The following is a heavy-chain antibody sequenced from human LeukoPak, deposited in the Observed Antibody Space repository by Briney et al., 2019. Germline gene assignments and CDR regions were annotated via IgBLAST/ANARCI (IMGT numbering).Heavy chain of an antibody. D-gene: IGHD1-1*01. CDR3: AVGRPRNTTRLDDGYDF. J-gene: IGHJ3*01. CDR1: GGSITTYY. Sequence: SETLSLTCTVSGGSITTYYWSWIRQPAGKELEWIVRISTSGRTNYNPSLKRRLTMSADTSKNQFSIILNSVTAADTAVYYCAVGRPRNTTRLDDGYDFWGQGTMVTVSS. CDR2: ISTSGRT. V-gene: IGHV4-4*07.